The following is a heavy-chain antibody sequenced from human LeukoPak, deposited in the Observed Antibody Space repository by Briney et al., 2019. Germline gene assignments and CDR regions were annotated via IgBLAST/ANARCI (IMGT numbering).Heavy chain of an antibody. CDR2: INPSGGGT. J-gene: IGHJ4*02. D-gene: IGHD5-12*01. CDR3: AKEREYRGHDYPLDY. Sequence: ASVTLSFKASGYTFIKYYMHWVRQAPGQGLEWMGIINPSGGGTDYSQKFQGRGTMTSDTSTSTVYMELSSLTSEDTAVYYCAKEREYRGHDYPLDYWGQGTLVTVSS. CDR1: GYTFIKYY. V-gene: IGHV1-46*01.